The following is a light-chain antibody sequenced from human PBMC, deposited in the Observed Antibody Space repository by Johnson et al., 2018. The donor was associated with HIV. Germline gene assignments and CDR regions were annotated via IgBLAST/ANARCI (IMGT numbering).Light chain of an antibody. J-gene: IGLJ1*01. CDR2: DNN. CDR3: GAWDSSLSTAF. V-gene: IGLV1-51*01. CDR1: SSNIGNNY. Sequence: QSVLTQPPSVSAAPGQKVTISCSGSSSNIGNNYVSWYQQVPGAAPKLLIYDNNRRPSGIPDRFSGSKSGTSATLGITGLQTGDEADYYCGAWDSSLSTAFFGPGTKVTVL.